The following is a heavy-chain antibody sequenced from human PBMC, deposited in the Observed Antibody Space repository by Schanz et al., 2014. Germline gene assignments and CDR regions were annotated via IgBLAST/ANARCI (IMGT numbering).Heavy chain of an antibody. CDR1: GYTFTSYG. CDR3: ARDAADFYDILTEEDY. J-gene: IGHJ4*02. D-gene: IGHD3-9*01. V-gene: IGHV1-18*01. CDR2: ISAYNGNT. Sequence: QVQLVQSGAEVKKPGASVKVSCKASGYTFTSYGISWVRQAPGQGLEWVGWISAYNGNTKYPQKLQGRVTMTTDTSTSTAYMELRSLRSDDTAVYYCARDAADFYDILTEEDYWGQGTLXTVSS.